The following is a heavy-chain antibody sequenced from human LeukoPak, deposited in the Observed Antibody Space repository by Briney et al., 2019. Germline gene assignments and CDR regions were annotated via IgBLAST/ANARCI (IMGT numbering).Heavy chain of an antibody. J-gene: IGHJ4*02. CDR1: GGSISSSSYY. V-gene: IGHV4-39*02. CDR2: IYYSGST. D-gene: IGHD6-6*01. CDR3: ARDSYSSSDKFDY. Sequence: SETLSLTCTVSGGSISSSSYYWGWIRQPPGKGLEWIRSIYYSGSTYYNPSLKSRVTISVDTSKNQFSLKLSSVTAADTAVYYCARDSYSSSDKFDYWGQGTLVTVSS.